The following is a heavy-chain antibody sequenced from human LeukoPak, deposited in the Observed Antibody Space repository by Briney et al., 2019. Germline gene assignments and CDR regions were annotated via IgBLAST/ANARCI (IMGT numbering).Heavy chain of an antibody. CDR1: GFTFSSYW. CDR3: AKDSRGDTAMVSNYYGMDV. CDR2: IKQDGSEK. J-gene: IGHJ6*02. Sequence: GGSLRLSCAASGFTFSSYWMSWVRQAPGKGLEWVANIKQDGSEKYYVDSVKGRFTISRDNAKNSLYLQMNSLRAEDTAVYYCAKDSRGDTAMVSNYYGMDVWGQGTTVTVSS. D-gene: IGHD5-18*01. V-gene: IGHV3-7*03.